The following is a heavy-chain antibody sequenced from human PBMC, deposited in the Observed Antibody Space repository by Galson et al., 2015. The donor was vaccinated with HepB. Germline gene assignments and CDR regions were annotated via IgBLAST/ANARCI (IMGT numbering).Heavy chain of an antibody. CDR3: AREGLKNGEQQLVF. Sequence: SVKVSCKASGGTFSSYTISWVRQAPGQGLEWMGRIIPILGIANYAQKFQGRVTITADKSTSTAYMELSSLRSEDTAVYYCAREGLKNGEQQLVFWGQGTLVTVSS. D-gene: IGHD6-13*01. V-gene: IGHV1-69*04. J-gene: IGHJ4*02. CDR1: GGTFSSYT. CDR2: IIPILGIA.